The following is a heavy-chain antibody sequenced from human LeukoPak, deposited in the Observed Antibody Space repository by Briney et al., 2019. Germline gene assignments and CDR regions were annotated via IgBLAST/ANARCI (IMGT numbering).Heavy chain of an antibody. CDR3: AKGRSPSAMVNVGTFDP. CDR2: IWYDGSNK. Sequence: PGRSLRLSCAASGFTFSSYGMHWVRQAPGKGLEWVAVIWYDGSNKYYVDSVKGRFTISRDNSKNTLYLQMNSLRAEDTAVYYCAKGRSPSAMVNVGTFDPWGQGTLVTVSS. V-gene: IGHV3-33*06. J-gene: IGHJ5*02. CDR1: GFTFSSYG. D-gene: IGHD5-18*01.